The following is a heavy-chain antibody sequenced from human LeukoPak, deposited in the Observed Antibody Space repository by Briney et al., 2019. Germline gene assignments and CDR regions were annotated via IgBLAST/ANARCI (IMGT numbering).Heavy chain of an antibody. V-gene: IGHV4-34*01. CDR3: ARGNYYDSSGYYGY. CDR2: INHSGST. D-gene: IGHD3-22*01. J-gene: IGHJ4*02. CDR1: GGSFSGYY. Sequence: PSETLSLTCAVYGGSFSGYYLSWIRQPPGKGLEWIGEINHSGSTNYNPSLKSRVTISVDTSKNQFSLKLSSVTAADTTVYYCARGNYYDSSGYYGYWGQGTLVTVSS.